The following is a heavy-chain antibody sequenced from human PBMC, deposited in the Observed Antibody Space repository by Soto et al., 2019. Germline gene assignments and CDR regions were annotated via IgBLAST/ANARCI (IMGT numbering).Heavy chain of an antibody. J-gene: IGHJ6*02. CDR1: GVTFSSYA. CDR2: ILPIFGTA. D-gene: IGHD2-2*01. Sequence: QVQLVQSGAEVKKPGSPVKVSCKASGVTFSSYAISWVRQAPGQGLEWMGGILPIFGTANYARKFQGRVTITADRSTSTAYMELSSLRSEDKAVYYCARASTLTVHCGSFSCPRMYVWGQGTKVTVSS. V-gene: IGHV1-69*06. CDR3: ARASTLTVHCGSFSCPRMYV.